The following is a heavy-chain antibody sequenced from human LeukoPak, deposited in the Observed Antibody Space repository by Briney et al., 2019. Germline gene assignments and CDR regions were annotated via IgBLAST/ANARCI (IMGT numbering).Heavy chain of an antibody. CDR2: ISGDGDNT. D-gene: IGHD4-17*01. Sequence: GGSLRLSCAASGFTFNDYAMHWVRQAPGKGLEWVSLISGDGDNTYYADSLKGRFTISRDNAKNSLYLQMNSLRAEDTAVYFCARDRIIYGDYGDAFDIWGQGTMVTVSS. V-gene: IGHV3-43*02. CDR3: ARDRIIYGDYGDAFDI. J-gene: IGHJ3*02. CDR1: GFTFNDYA.